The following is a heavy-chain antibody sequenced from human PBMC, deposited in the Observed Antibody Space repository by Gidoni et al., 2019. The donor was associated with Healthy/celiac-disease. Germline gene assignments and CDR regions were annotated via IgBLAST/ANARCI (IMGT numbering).Heavy chain of an antibody. Sequence: EVQLVESGGGVVKPGGSLRLSCAASGFTFSSYSMNWVRQAPGKGLEWVSSISSSSSYIYYADSVKGRFTISRDNAKNSLYLQMNSLRAEDTAVYYCARDGPYSSGWYDSLIVHYYYYGMDVWGQGTTVTVSS. CDR3: ARDGPYSSGWYDSLIVHYYYYGMDV. V-gene: IGHV3-21*01. CDR2: ISSSSSYI. D-gene: IGHD6-19*01. CDR1: GFTFSSYS. J-gene: IGHJ6*02.